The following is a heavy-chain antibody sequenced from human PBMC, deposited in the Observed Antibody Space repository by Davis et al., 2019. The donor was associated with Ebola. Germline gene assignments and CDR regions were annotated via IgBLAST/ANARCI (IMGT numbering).Heavy chain of an antibody. CDR1: GFTFSSYW. Sequence: GESLKISCAASGFTFSSYWMTWVRQAPGKGLEWVASISSYGDHIYYADSVRGRFTVSRENAENSMFLQMNSLRAVDTAVYYCAKDRDYYDTAAYHPRGWLDLWGQGTLVIVSS. J-gene: IGHJ5*02. CDR3: AKDRDYYDTAAYHPRGWLDL. CDR2: ISSYGDHI. D-gene: IGHD3-22*01. V-gene: IGHV3-21*01.